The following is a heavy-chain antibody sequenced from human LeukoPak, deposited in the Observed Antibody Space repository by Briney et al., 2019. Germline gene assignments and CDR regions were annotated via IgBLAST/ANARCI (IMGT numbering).Heavy chain of an antibody. Sequence: AXVKVSCKASGYTFTSYDINWVRQAPGQGLEWMGWMNTNSGNTDYAQKFQGRVTMTRNTSISTAYMELSSLRSEDTAVYYCARGLMRAYNWNYWGQGTLVTVSS. J-gene: IGHJ4*02. D-gene: IGHD1-20*01. V-gene: IGHV1-8*01. CDR3: ARGLMRAYNWNY. CDR2: MNTNSGNT. CDR1: GYTFTSYD.